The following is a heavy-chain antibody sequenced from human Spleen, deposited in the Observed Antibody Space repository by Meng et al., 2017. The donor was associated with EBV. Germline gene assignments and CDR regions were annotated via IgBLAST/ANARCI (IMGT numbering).Heavy chain of an antibody. CDR3: AKGLIYDILNGYSSFDD. CDR2: ISYDGSNE. CDR1: GFTFSNDG. V-gene: IGHV3-30*18. D-gene: IGHD3-9*01. J-gene: IGHJ4*02. Sequence: QVQLVESGGGVVQPGRSVRLSCVAFGFTFSNDGMHWVRPAPGKGLEWVAVISYDGSNEYYADSVKGRFTFSRDNSKNTLYLQMSGLRAEDTAVYYCAKGLIYDILNGYSSFDDWGQGTLVTVSS.